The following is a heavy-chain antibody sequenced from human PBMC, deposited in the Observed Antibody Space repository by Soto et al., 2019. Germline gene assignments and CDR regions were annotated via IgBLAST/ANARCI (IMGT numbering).Heavy chain of an antibody. CDR3: ATAPNNNVVLVS. Sequence: EASVKVSCKASGYTFTSCGISWVRQAPGQGLEWMGWISAYNGNTNYAQKLQGRVTMTTDTSTSTAYMELRSLRSDDTAIYYCATAPNNNVVLVSWGQGTLVTVSS. V-gene: IGHV1-18*01. J-gene: IGHJ4*02. CDR1: GYTFTSCG. D-gene: IGHD2-21*01. CDR2: ISAYNGNT.